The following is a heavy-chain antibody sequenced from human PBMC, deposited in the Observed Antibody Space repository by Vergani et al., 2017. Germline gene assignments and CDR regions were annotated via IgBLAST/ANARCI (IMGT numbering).Heavy chain of an antibody. D-gene: IGHD3-3*01. J-gene: IGHJ4*02. Sequence: QITLKESGPTLVKPTQTLTLTCTFSGFSLSTSGVGVGWIRQPPGKALEWLALIYWNDDKRYSPSLKSRLTITKDTSKNQVVLTMTNMDPVDTATYYCPHYGRGYDFWSGPPIDYWGQGTLVTVSS. V-gene: IGHV2-5*01. CDR3: PHYGRGYDFWSGPPIDY. CDR2: IYWNDDK. CDR1: GFSLSTSGVG.